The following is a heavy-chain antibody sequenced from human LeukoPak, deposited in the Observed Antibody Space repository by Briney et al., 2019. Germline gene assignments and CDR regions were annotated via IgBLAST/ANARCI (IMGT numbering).Heavy chain of an antibody. CDR3: ARELPTFEYFDY. CDR2: IYYSGST. V-gene: IGHV4-59*12. Sequence: PSETLSLTCTVSGGSISSYYWSWIRQPPGKGLEWIGYIYYSGSTYYNPSLKSRVTISVDTSKNQFSLKLSSVTAADTAVYYCARELPTFEYFDYWGQGTLVTVSS. CDR1: GGSISSYY. J-gene: IGHJ4*02.